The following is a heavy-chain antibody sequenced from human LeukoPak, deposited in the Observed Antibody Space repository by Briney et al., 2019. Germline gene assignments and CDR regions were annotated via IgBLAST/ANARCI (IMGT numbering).Heavy chain of an antibody. J-gene: IGHJ1*01. CDR2: VHLNGAT. V-gene: IGHV4-4*02. CDR3: TRESGAFSPLGF. Sequence: PSGTLSLTCAVSGGSIITTNWWSWVRQPPGKGLEWIGEVHLNGATHYNPSLGSRVSMSIDKSKNHMSLKLTSVTAADTAIYYCTRESGAFSPLGFWGQGTLVTVSS. D-gene: IGHD1-26*01. CDR1: GGSIITTNW.